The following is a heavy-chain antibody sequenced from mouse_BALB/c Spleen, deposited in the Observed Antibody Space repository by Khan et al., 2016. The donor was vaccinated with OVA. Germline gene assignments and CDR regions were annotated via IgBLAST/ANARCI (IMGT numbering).Heavy chain of an antibody. D-gene: IGHD1-1*01. Sequence: EVELVESGGGLVKPGGSLKLSCAASGFTFSSYAMSWVRQTPEKRLEWVATISSGDTYTYSPDSVKGRFTISRDNAKNTLYLQMSSLRSEDTAMYYCARPPITTVVATSYWFVDVWGAGTTVTVST. J-gene: IGHJ1*01. CDR1: GFTFSSYA. V-gene: IGHV5-9-3*01. CDR2: ISSGDTYT. CDR3: ARPPITTVVATSYWFVDV.